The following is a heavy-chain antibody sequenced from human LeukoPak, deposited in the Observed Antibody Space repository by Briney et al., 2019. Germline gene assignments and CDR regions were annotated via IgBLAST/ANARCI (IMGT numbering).Heavy chain of an antibody. Sequence: GGSLRLSCAASGFTLSSYAMSWVRQAPGKGLEWVSTISGSAASTYNADSVKGRFTISRDNAKNSLFLQMNSLRAEDTAVYYCARADYYGSGPFFGYWGQGTLVAVSS. CDR2: ISGSAAST. CDR1: GFTLSSYA. V-gene: IGHV3-23*01. J-gene: IGHJ4*02. D-gene: IGHD3-10*01. CDR3: ARADYYGSGPFFGY.